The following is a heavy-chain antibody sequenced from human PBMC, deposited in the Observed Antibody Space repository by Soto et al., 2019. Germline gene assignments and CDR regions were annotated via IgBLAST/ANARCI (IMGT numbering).Heavy chain of an antibody. CDR3: ATSYYNHWSAYYLAYFDY. CDR1: GVSFAGYY. V-gene: IGHV4-34*01. J-gene: IGHJ4*02. Sequence: SETLSLTCAVYGVSFAGYYWSWIRQPPGKGLEWIGEINHSASTNYNPSLKRRVNISVDTYKKQFSLKLSSVTAGDTAVFYCATSYYNHWSAYYLAYFDYWGQGTLVTVS. D-gene: IGHD3-3*01. CDR2: INHSAST.